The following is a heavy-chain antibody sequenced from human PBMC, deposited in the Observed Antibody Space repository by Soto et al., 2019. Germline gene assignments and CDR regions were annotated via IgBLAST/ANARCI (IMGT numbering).Heavy chain of an antibody. CDR2: IKEDGSER. V-gene: IGHV3-7*04. J-gene: IGHJ4*02. CDR1: GFTLSSYW. Sequence: EVHLVEYGGGLVQPGGSLRLSCAASGFTLSSYWMSWVRQAPGKGLEWVANIKEDGSERYYVDSVKGRFTISRDNAKNSLYLQMNSLRAEDTAVYYCARATGADKEDYWGQGTLVIVSS. CDR3: ARATGADKEDY. D-gene: IGHD3-10*01.